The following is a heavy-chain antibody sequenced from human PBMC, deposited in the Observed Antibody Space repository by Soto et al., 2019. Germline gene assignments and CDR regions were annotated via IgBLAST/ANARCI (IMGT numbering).Heavy chain of an antibody. J-gene: IGHJ5*01. Sequence: CINYCGRCIIKKNGKGLEWMGIIYPGDSDTRYSPSFQGQVTISADKSISTAYLQWSSLKASDTAMYYCARREKTICGVVTFYWFESWVKGSLVIVFS. CDR3: ARREKTICGVVTFYWFES. D-gene: IGHD3-3*01. CDR2: IYPGDSDT. CDR1: CINYC. V-gene: IGHV5-51*01.